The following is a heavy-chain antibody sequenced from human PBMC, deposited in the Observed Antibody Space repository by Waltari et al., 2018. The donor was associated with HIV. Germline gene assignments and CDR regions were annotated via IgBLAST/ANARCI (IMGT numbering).Heavy chain of an antibody. CDR1: GASVRNSTYF. D-gene: IGHD1-26*01. CDR3: ARHALRVGAAYWSFDL. J-gene: IGHJ2*01. V-gene: IGHV4-39*01. CDR2: IYYSGST. Sequence: QLQLQESGPGLVKPSETLSRPHTVPGASVRNSTYFCGWIRQPAGKGLEWIGRIYYSGSTYYNPSLKSRVTISVDTSKNQFSLKVNSVTAADTAVYYCARHALRVGAAYWSFDLWGRGTLVTVSS.